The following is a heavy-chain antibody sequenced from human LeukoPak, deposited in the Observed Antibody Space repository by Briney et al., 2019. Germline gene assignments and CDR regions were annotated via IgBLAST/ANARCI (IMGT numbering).Heavy chain of an antibody. CDR2: MNPNRGNT. D-gene: IGHD2-15*01. J-gene: IGHJ4*02. V-gene: IGHV1-8*01. CDR1: GYTFTSYD. Sequence: GASVKVSCKASGYTFTSYDINWVRQATGQGLEWLGWMNPNRGNTEYAQRFQGRITMTRNTSIRIAYMELISLTSADTAVYYCTRGGGGSPVWGQGTLVAVSS. CDR3: TRGGGGSPV.